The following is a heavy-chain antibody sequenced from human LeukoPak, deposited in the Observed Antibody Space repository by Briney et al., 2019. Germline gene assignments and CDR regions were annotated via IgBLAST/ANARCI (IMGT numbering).Heavy chain of an antibody. CDR1: GFTFDDYA. Sequence: GGSLRLSCAASGFTFDDYAMHWVRQAPGKGLEWVSLISWDGGSTYYADSVKGRFTISRDNSKNSLYLQMNSLRAEDTALYYCAKSRIGVASYWYFDLWGRGTLVTVSS. V-gene: IGHV3-43D*03. D-gene: IGHD3-3*01. CDR3: AKSRIGVASYWYFDL. CDR2: ISWDGGST. J-gene: IGHJ2*01.